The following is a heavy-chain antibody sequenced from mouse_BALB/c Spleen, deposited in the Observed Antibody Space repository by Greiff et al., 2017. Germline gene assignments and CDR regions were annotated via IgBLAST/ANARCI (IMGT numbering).Heavy chain of an antibody. CDR2: INPSNGRT. J-gene: IGHJ4*01. Sequence: QVQLQQPGAELVKPGASVKLSCKASGYTFTSYWMHWVKQRPGQGLEWIGEINPSNGRTNYNEKFKSKATLTVDKSSSTAYMQLSSLTSEDSAVYYCARGWLPSFLYYAMDYWGQGTSVTVSS. CDR3: ARGWLPSFLYYAMDY. CDR1: GYTFTSYW. D-gene: IGHD2-3*01. V-gene: IGHV1S81*02.